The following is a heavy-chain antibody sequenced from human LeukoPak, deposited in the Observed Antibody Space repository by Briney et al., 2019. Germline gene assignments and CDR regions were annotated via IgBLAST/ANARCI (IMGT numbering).Heavy chain of an antibody. CDR3: ARKAQAVALFNWFDP. V-gene: IGHV4-39*07. Sequence: SETLSLTCAVSGASISSSNYYWGWIRQPPGKGLEWIGSIYYSGSTYYNPSLKSRVTISVDTSKNQFSLKLSSVTAADTAVYYCARKAQAVALFNWFDPWGQGTLVTVSS. D-gene: IGHD6-19*01. CDR1: GASISSSNYY. J-gene: IGHJ5*02. CDR2: IYYSGST.